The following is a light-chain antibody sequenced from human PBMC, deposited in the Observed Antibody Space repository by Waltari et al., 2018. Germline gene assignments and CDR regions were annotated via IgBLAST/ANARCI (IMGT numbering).Light chain of an antibody. V-gene: IGLV2-14*01. J-gene: IGLJ2*01. CDR3: ASYTSTRTVI. CDR2: DVT. Sequence: QSALTQPASVSGSPGQSITISCPGTSSDVGGYNSVSWYQPLPGNAPKLMNYDVTRWPSGVSNRFSGSKSGNTASLTIFGLQAEDEADYYCASYTSTRTVIFGGGTRVTVL. CDR1: SSDVGGYNS.